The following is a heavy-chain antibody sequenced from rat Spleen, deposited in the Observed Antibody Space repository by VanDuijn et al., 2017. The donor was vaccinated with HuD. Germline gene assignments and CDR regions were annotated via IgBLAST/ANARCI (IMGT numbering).Heavy chain of an antibody. V-gene: IGHV5-46*01. J-gene: IGHJ4*01. CDR3: ATDGYYDGTYYSVYVMDA. Sequence: EVQLVESGGDLVQPGRSVKLSCAASGFTFSSFPMAWVRQAPTRGLEWVATINYDGRSTFYRDSVRDRFTISRDNGKNTLYLQMDSLTSEDTATYYCATDGYYDGTYYSVYVMDARGQGASVTVSS. D-gene: IGHD1-12*02. CDR1: GFTFSSFP. CDR2: INYDGRST.